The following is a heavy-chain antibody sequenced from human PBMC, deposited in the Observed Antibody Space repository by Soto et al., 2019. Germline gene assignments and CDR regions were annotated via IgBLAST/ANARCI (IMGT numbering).Heavy chain of an antibody. D-gene: IGHD3-22*01. CDR1: WFTVSSNY. CDR3: ARSSNTYYYDSSGYYDY. CDR2: IYSGGST. Sequence: VGSLRLSCAASWFTVSSNYMSWVRQAPGKGLEWVSVIYSGGSTYYADSVKGRFTISRDNSKNTLYLQMNSLRAEDTAVYYCARSSNTYYYDSSGYYDYWGQGTLVTVSS. V-gene: IGHV3-53*01. J-gene: IGHJ4*02.